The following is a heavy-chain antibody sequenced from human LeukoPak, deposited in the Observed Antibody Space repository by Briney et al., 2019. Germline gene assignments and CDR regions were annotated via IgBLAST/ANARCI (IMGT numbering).Heavy chain of an antibody. CDR1: GFTFSSYS. Sequence: GESLRLSCAASGFTFSSYSMDWVRQAPGKGLEWVSYISSASNTIYYADSVKGRFTISRDNAKNSLYLQMNSLRAEDTAMYYCARDGWFGDYNWFDPWGQGTLVTVSS. CDR3: ARDGWFGDYNWFDP. J-gene: IGHJ5*02. D-gene: IGHD3-10*01. V-gene: IGHV3-48*01. CDR2: ISSASNTI.